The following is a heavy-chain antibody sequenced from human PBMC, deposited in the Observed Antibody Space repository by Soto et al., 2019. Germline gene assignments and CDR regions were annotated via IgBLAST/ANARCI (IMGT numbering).Heavy chain of an antibody. D-gene: IGHD3-3*01. CDR2: ISYDGSNK. J-gene: IGHJ4*02. CDR1: GFTFSSYA. CDR3: ATDAEHVGNDFWSGYYMGGYFDY. V-gene: IGHV3-30-3*01. Sequence: QVQLVESGGGVVQPGRSLRLSCAASGFTFSSYAMHWVRQAPGKGLEWVAVISYDGSNKYYADSVKGRFTISRDNSKNTLYLQMNRLRAEDTAVYYCATDAEHVGNDFWSGYYMGGYFDYWGQGTLVTVSS.